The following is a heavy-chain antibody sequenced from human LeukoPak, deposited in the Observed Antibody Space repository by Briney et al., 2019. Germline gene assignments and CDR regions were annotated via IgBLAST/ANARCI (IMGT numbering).Heavy chain of an antibody. V-gene: IGHV3-23*01. D-gene: IGHD3-10*01. CDR2: ISGSGVST. CDR1: GFRFSSYA. Sequence: PGGSLRLACAASGFRFSSYAMSWVRQAPGKGLEWVSAISGSGVSTYYADSVKGRFTVSRDNSKNTLYLQMNSLRAEDTAVYYCARDFVPRGSGAFDPWGQGTLVTVSS. CDR3: ARDFVPRGSGAFDP. J-gene: IGHJ5*02.